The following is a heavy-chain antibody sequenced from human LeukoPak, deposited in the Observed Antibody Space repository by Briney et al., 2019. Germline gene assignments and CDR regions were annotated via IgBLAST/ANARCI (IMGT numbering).Heavy chain of an antibody. Sequence: PSETLSLTCAVYGGSFSGYYWSWIRQPPGKGLEWIGEINHSGSTNYNPSLKSRVTISVDTSKNQFSLKLSSVTAADTAAYYCARARGSSGWYNDYWGQGTLVTVSS. CDR3: ARARGSSGWYNDY. D-gene: IGHD6-19*01. J-gene: IGHJ4*02. CDR2: INHSGST. V-gene: IGHV4-34*01. CDR1: GGSFSGYY.